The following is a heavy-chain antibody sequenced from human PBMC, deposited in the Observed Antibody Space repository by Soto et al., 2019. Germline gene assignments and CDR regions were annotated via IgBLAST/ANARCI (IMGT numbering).Heavy chain of an antibody. J-gene: IGHJ6*01. CDR1: GYSFTSYW. Sequence: PGESLKISCKGSGYSFTSYWIGWVRQMPGKGLEWMGIIYPGDSDTRYSPSFQGQVTISADKSISTAYLQWSSLKASDTAMYYCARDSSGWSGRTPYYYGMHVWGQETTVSVSS. CDR2: IYPGDSDT. V-gene: IGHV5-51*01. CDR3: ARDSSGWSGRTPYYYGMHV. D-gene: IGHD6-19*01.